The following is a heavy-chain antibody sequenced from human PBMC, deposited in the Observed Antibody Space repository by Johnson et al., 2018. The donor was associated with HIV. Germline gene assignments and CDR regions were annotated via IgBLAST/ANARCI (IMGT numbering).Heavy chain of an antibody. CDR2: ISFDGSNK. CDR3: ARVAYYYDSSDDDAFDI. D-gene: IGHD3-22*01. J-gene: IGHJ3*02. V-gene: IGHV3-30*04. Sequence: QVQLVESGGGVVQPGRSLRLSCAASKFAFSTYAMHWVRQAPGKGLEWVAVISFDGSNKYYADSVKGRFTISRDNLKNTLYLQMNSLRYEDMAVYYCARVAYYYDSSDDDAFDIWGQGTMVTVSS. CDR1: KFAFSTYA.